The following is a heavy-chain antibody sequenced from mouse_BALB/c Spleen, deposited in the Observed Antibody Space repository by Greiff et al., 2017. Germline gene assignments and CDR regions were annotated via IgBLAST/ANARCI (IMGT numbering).Heavy chain of an antibody. D-gene: IGHD2-3*01. J-gene: IGHJ4*01. CDR2: ISYDGSN. Sequence: ESGPGLVKPSQSLSLTCSVTGYSVTSGYYWNWIRQFPGTKLEWMGYISYDGSNNYNPSLKNRISITRDTSKNQFFLKLNSVTTEDTATYYCARGDGYYAMDYWGQGTSVTVSA. V-gene: IGHV3-6*02. CDR3: ARGDGYYAMDY. CDR1: GYSVTSGYY.